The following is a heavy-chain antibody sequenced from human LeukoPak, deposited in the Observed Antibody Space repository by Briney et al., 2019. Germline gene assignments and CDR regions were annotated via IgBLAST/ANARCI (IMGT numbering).Heavy chain of an antibody. CDR2: IYTSGST. V-gene: IGHV4-59*10. Sequence: PSETLSLTCAVYGGSFSGYYWSWIRQPAGKGLEWIGRIYTSGSTNYNPSLKSRVTMSVDTSKNQFSLKLSSVTAADTAVYYCARGSFIEAYYYYGMDVWGQGTTVTVSS. CDR1: GGSFSGYY. J-gene: IGHJ6*02. CDR3: ARGSFIEAYYYYGMDV. D-gene: IGHD3-16*02.